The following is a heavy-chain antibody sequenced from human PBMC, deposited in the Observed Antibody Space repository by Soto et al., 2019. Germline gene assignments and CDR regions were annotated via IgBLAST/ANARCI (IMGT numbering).Heavy chain of an antibody. CDR2: ISGSGGST. CDR3: AKDALGYCISTSCLGPDY. J-gene: IGHJ4*02. D-gene: IGHD2-2*01. V-gene: IGHV3-23*01. Sequence: EVQLLESGGGLVQPGGSLRLSCAASGFTFSSYAMSWVRQAPGKGLEWVSAISGSGGSTYYADSVKGRFTISRDNSKNTLYLQMNSPRAEDTAVYYCAKDALGYCISTSCLGPDYWGQGTLVTVSS. CDR1: GFTFSSYA.